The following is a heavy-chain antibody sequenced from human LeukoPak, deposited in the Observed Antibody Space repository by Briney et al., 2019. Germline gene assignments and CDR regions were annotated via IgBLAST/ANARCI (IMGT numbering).Heavy chain of an antibody. D-gene: IGHD3-22*01. Sequence: ASVKVSCKASGGTFSSYAISWVRQAPGQGLEWMGGIIPIFGTANYAQKFQGRVTITTDESTSTAYMELSSLRSEDTAVYYCARASDSSGYYYYYYMDVWGKGTTVTVSS. CDR2: IIPIFGTA. V-gene: IGHV1-69*05. CDR3: ARASDSSGYYYYYYMDV. CDR1: GGTFSSYA. J-gene: IGHJ6*03.